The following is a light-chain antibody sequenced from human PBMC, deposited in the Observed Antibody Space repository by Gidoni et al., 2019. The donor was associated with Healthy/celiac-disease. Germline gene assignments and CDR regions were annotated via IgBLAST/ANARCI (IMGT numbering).Light chain of an antibody. CDR2: DAS. CDR1: QSVSSY. Sequence: EIVLTQSPATLSLSPGERATLSCRASQSVSSYLAWYQQKPGQAPRRLIYDASNRATGVPAKFSGSGAGADFTLPIRSLGPEDFAVYYCQQRSNWPPALTFGGGTKVEIK. CDR3: QQRSNWPPALT. V-gene: IGKV3-11*01. J-gene: IGKJ4*01.